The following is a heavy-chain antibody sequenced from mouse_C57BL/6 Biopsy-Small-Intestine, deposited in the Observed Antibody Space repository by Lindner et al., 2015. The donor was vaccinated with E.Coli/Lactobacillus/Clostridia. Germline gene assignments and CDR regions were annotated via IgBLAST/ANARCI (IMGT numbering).Heavy chain of an antibody. D-gene: IGHD3-1*01. V-gene: IGHV1-72*04. CDR1: EYTFTDYY. CDR3: ARGLNISPASGTFDI. Sequence: SVKVSCKASEYTFTDYYLHWVRQAPGQGLEWMGCTNPKSGGTHYAENFQGRVTMTRDTSLSTAYMELTRLRSDDTAVYYCARGLNISPASGTFDIWGQGTMVSVSS. CDR2: TNPKSGGT. J-gene: IGHJ3*01.